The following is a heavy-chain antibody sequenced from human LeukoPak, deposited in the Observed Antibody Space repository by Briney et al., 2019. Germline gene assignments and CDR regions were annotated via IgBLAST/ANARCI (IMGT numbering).Heavy chain of an antibody. Sequence: SETLSLTCAVYGGSFSGYYWSWIRQPPGKGLEWMGEINHSGSTNYNPSLKSRVTISVDTSKNQFSLKLSSVTAADTAVYYCARGSVVRGFTPYYMDVWGKGTTVTVSS. V-gene: IGHV4-34*01. CDR1: GGSFSGYY. CDR3: ARGSVVRGFTPYYMDV. CDR2: INHSGST. D-gene: IGHD3-10*01. J-gene: IGHJ6*03.